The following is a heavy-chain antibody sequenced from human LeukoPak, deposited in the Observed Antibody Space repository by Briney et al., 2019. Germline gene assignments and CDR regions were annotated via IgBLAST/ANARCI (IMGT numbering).Heavy chain of an antibody. CDR1: GGTFSSYA. CDR3: ARDLGEVRDAFDI. D-gene: IGHD3-10*01. CDR2: IIPILGIA. V-gene: IGHV1-69*04. Sequence: ASVKVSCKASGGTFSSYAISWVRQAPGQGLEWMGRIIPILGIANYAQKFQGRVTITADKSTSTAYMELSSLRSEDTAVYYCARDLGEVRDAFDIWGQGTMVTVSS. J-gene: IGHJ3*02.